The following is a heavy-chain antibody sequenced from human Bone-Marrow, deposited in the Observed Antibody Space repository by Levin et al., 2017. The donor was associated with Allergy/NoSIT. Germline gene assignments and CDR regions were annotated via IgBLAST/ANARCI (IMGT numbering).Heavy chain of an antibody. CDR1: GGSISSSSYY. J-gene: IGHJ3*02. CDR3: ARSGSYVSDAFDI. Sequence: SETLSLTCTVSGGSISSSSYYWGWIRQPPGKGLEWIGSIYYSGSTYYNPSLKSRVTISVDTSKNQFSLKLSSVTAADTAVYYCARSGSYVSDAFDIWGQGTMVTVSS. V-gene: IGHV4-39*07. D-gene: IGHD1-26*01. CDR2: IYYSGST.